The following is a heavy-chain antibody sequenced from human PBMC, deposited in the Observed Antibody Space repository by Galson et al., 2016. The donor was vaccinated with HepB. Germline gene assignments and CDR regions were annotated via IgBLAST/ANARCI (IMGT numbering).Heavy chain of an antibody. V-gene: IGHV4-59*01. Sequence: SETLSLTCTVSGGSISRNYWSWIRQPPGKGLEWIGYMFYIGSTNYNPSLKSRVTISADTSKNQFSLKLNSVTAADTAVDYCARGGDRYGAFRHWGKGALVTVSS. CDR2: MFYIGST. CDR3: ARGGDRYGAFRH. J-gene: IGHJ4*02. CDR1: GGSISRNY. D-gene: IGHD4-17*01.